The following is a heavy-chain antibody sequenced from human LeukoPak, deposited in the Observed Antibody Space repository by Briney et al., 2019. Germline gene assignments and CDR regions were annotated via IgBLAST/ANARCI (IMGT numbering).Heavy chain of an antibody. D-gene: IGHD1-26*01. J-gene: IGHJ5*02. CDR1: GGTFSSYA. V-gene: IGHV1-69*04. CDR3: ARNHLPRVGSYLYNWFDP. CDR2: IIPILGIA. Sequence: GASVKVSCKASGGTFSSYAISWVRQAPGQGLEWMGRIIPILGIANYAQKFQGRVTITADKSTSTAYMELSSLRSEDTAVYYCARNHLPRVGSYLYNWFDPWGQGTLVTVSS.